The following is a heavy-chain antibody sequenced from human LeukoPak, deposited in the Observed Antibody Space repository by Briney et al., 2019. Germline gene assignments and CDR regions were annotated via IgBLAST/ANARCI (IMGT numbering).Heavy chain of an antibody. Sequence: PSETLSLTCTVSSASISSGYYYCSWLRHPPGKGLDWFGHIYFSESTYYNPSLKSRVTISVDTSKNQFSLKLSSVTAADTAVYYCARSVYCSSTSCQIHYYYYYYMDVWGKGTTVTVSS. CDR2: IYFSEST. CDR3: ARSVYCSSTSCQIHYYYYYYMDV. J-gene: IGHJ6*03. V-gene: IGHV4-30-4*08. CDR1: SASISSGYYY. D-gene: IGHD2-2*01.